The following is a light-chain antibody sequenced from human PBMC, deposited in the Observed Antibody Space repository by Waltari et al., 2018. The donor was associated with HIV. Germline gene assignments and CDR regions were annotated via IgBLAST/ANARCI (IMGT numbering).Light chain of an antibody. V-gene: IGLV1-40*01. CDR1: SSNIGAGYD. CDR2: GNS. J-gene: IGLJ1*01. Sequence: QSVLTQPPSESGAPGQRVTISCTGSSSNIGAGYDVHWYQQLPGTAPKVLIYGNSNRPSGVPDRFSGSKSGTSASLAITGLQAEDEADYYCQSYDSNLSGATVFGTGTKVTVL. CDR3: QSYDSNLSGATV.